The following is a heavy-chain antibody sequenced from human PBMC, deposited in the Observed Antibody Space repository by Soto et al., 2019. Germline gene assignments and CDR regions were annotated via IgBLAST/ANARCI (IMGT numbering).Heavy chain of an antibody. J-gene: IGHJ4*02. CDR3: ARQGHSSGWYYFDY. Sequence: SETQSLTCTVSGGSISSYYWSWIRQPPGKGLEWIGYIYYSGSTNYNPSLKSRVTISVDTSKNQFSLKLSSVTAADTAVYYCARQGHSSGWYYFDYWGQGTLVTVSS. CDR2: IYYSGST. D-gene: IGHD6-19*01. V-gene: IGHV4-59*08. CDR1: GGSISSYY.